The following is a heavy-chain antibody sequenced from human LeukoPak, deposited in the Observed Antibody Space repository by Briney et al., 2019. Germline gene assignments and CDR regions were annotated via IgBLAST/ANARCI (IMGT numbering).Heavy chain of an antibody. CDR3: ARDQDGDYAGFDY. J-gene: IGHJ4*02. CDR2: INSDGSST. CDR1: GFTFSNYW. V-gene: IGHV3-74*01. D-gene: IGHD4-17*01. Sequence: GGSLRLSCAGSGFTFSNYWMHWVRQAPGKGLVWVSRINSDGSSTTYADSVKGRFTISRDNAKNSLYLQMNSLRAEDTAVYYCARDQDGDYAGFDYWGQGTLVTVSS.